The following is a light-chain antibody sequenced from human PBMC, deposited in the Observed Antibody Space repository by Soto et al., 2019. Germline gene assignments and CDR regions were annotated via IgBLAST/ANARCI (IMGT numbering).Light chain of an antibody. Sequence: EIVLTQSPATLSLSPGERATLSCRASQSVSSYLAWYQQKPGQAPRLLIYDASSRATGVPDRVSGSGSGTDFTLTINRLEPEDFAVYYCQQYGNFPYTFGQGTKVDIK. CDR3: QQYGNFPYT. CDR1: QSVSSY. J-gene: IGKJ2*01. V-gene: IGKV3-20*01. CDR2: DAS.